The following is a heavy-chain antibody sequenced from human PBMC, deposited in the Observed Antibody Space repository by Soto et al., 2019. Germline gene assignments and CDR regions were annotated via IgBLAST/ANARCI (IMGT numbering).Heavy chain of an antibody. D-gene: IGHD6-6*01. J-gene: IGHJ5*02. V-gene: IGHV4-34*01. CDR3: ARRLDSSSGWFDP. Sequence: SETLSLTCVVSGGSLGDYFWCWIRQPPGMELEWIGEINHLGSINYNPSLKSRVTMSVDTSKNQFSLTLNSVTAADTAVYYCARRLDSSSGWFDPWGQGTLVTVSS. CDR1: GGSLGDYF. CDR2: INHLGSI.